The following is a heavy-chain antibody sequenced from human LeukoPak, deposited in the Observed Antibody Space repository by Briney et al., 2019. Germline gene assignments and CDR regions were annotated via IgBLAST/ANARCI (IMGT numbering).Heavy chain of an antibody. CDR3: ARLLTTVVTGGAFDI. V-gene: IGHV4-38-2*02. J-gene: IGHJ3*02. CDR2: IYTSGST. CDR1: GYSISSGYY. D-gene: IGHD4-23*01. Sequence: SETLSLTCTVSGYSISSGYYWGWIRQPPGKGLEWIGYIYTSGSTNYNPSLKSRVTISVDTSKNQFSLKLSSVTAADTAVYYCARLLTTVVTGGAFDIWGQGTMVTVSS.